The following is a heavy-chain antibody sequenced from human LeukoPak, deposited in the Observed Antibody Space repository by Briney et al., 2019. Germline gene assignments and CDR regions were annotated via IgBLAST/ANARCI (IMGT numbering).Heavy chain of an antibody. V-gene: IGHV4-34*01. CDR2: INHSGST. Sequence: SETLSLTCAVYGGSFSGYYCSWIRQPPGKGLEWIGEINHSGSTNYNPSLKSRVTISVDTSKNQFSLKLSSVTAADTAVYYCARGSGSYYPDPFDYWGQGTLVTVSS. CDR1: GGSFSGYY. CDR3: ARGSGSYYPDPFDY. J-gene: IGHJ4*02. D-gene: IGHD3-10*01.